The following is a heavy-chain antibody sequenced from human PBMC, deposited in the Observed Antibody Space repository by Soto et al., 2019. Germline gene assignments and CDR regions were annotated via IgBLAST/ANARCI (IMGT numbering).Heavy chain of an antibody. V-gene: IGHV3-48*02. D-gene: IGHD3-3*01. J-gene: IGHJ5*02. CDR3: ARVIWSGHLTSDL. CDR2: ISSSSSTI. Sequence: EVQVVESGGGLVQPGGSLRLSCAASGFTFSSNSMNWVRQAPGQGLEWISYISSSSSTIYEDSVKDRFTISRDNAKNSLYLQMNSLRDEDTAVYYCARVIWSGHLTSDLWGQGTLVTVSS. CDR1: GFTFSSNS.